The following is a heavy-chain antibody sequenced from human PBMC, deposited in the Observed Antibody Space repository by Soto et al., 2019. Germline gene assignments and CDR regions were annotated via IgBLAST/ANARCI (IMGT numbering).Heavy chain of an antibody. CDR2: IDSSTKYT. CDR3: AREYYYTMDV. V-gene: IGHV3-11*05. CDR1: GFTFRDYY. Sequence: QVQLVESGGGLVRPGGSLRLSCEASGFTFRDYYMTWFRQAPGKGLEWLSYIDSSTKYTNYADSVKGRFTISRDNAKNELYLQMNSLRADDTAVYYCAREYYYTMDVWGQGTMVTVSS. J-gene: IGHJ6*02.